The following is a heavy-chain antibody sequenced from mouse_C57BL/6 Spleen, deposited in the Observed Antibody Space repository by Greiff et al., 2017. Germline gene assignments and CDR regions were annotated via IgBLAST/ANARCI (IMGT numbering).Heavy chain of an antibody. CDR3: ARHASYDGYYGRAVWYFDY. D-gene: IGHD2-3*01. Sequence: QVQLQQSGAELVKPGASVKLSCKASGYTFTEYTIHWVKQRSGQGLEWIGWFYPGSGSIKYNEKFKDKATLTADKSSSTVYMELSRLTSEASAVYFCARHASYDGYYGRAVWYFDYWGQGTTLTVSS. CDR1: GYTFTEYT. V-gene: IGHV1-62-2*01. J-gene: IGHJ2*01. CDR2: FYPGSGSI.